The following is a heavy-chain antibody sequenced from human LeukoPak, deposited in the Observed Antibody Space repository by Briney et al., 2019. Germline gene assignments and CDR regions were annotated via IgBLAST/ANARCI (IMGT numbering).Heavy chain of an antibody. CDR3: AKSPYGLGTYAIAGDY. V-gene: IGHV3-48*03. CDR1: GFTFSSYE. J-gene: IGHJ4*02. D-gene: IGHD3-10*01. Sequence: GGSLRLSCAASGFTFSSYEMNWVRQAPGKGLEWVSYISGSGSTIYYADSVQGRFTISRDNAKNSLYLQMNSLRAEDTAVYYCAKSPYGLGTYAIAGDYWGQGTLVTVSS. CDR2: ISGSGSTI.